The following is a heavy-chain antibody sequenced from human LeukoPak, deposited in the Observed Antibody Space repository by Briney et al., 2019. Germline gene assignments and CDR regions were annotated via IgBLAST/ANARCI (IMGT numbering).Heavy chain of an antibody. CDR3: ASLTFGGNSRGLDY. CDR1: GGSFSGYY. CDR2: INHSGST. V-gene: IGHV4-34*01. D-gene: IGHD4-23*01. Sequence: SETLSLTCAVYGGSFSGYYWSWIRQPPGKGLEWIGEINHSGSTNYNPSLKSRVTISVDTSKNQFSLKLSSVTAADTAVFYCASLTFGGNSRGLDYWGQGTQVTVSS. J-gene: IGHJ4*02.